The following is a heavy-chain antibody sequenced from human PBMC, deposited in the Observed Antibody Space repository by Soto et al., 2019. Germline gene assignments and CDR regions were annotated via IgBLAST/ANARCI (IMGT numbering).Heavy chain of an antibody. Sequence: PGGALRLSCAASGFPVSSYAMSLVRQSPGKGLEWVSAISGSGGSTYYADSVKGRFTISRDNSKNTLYLQMNSLRAEDTAVYYCAKATRITIFGVVIGKPDYYFDYWGQGTLITVSS. D-gene: IGHD3-3*01. J-gene: IGHJ4*02. CDR2: ISGSGGST. CDR1: GFPVSSYA. CDR3: AKATRITIFGVVIGKPDYYFDY. V-gene: IGHV3-23*01.